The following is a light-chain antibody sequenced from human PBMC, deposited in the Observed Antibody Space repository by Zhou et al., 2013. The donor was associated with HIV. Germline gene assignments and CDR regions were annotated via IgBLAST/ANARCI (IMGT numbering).Light chain of an antibody. CDR2: GAS. J-gene: IGKJ1*01. V-gene: IGKV3-20*01. Sequence: EIVMTQSPATVSVSPGEGATLSCRASQSVSSSYLAWYQQKPGQAPRLLIYGASSRATGIPDRFSGSGSGTDFTLTVSRLEPEDFGVYYCQQFGTSQWTFGQGTKVEIK. CDR3: QQFGTSQWT. CDR1: QSVSSSY.